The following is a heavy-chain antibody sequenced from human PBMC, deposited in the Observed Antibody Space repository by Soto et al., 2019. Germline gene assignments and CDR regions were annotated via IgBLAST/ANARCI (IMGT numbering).Heavy chain of an antibody. D-gene: IGHD1-26*01. Sequence: ASVKVSCKASGYTFTSYDINWVRQATGQGLEWMGWMNPNSGNTGYAQKFQGRVTMTRNTSISTAYMELSSLRSEDTAVYYCARGRWELLMGEGYYYYGMDVWGQGTTVTVSS. CDR2: MNPNSGNT. CDR3: ARGRWELLMGEGYYYYGMDV. J-gene: IGHJ6*02. V-gene: IGHV1-8*01. CDR1: GYTFTSYD.